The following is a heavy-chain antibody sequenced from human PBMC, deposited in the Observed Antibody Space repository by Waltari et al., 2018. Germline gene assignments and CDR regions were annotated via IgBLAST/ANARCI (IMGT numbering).Heavy chain of an antibody. D-gene: IGHD6-13*01. CDR2: IYYSGST. CDR1: GGSISSSSYY. J-gene: IGHJ4*02. CDR3: ARDPGYSSSSPPY. V-gene: IGHV4-39*07. Sequence: QLQLQESGPGLVKPSETLSLTCTVSGGSISSSSYYWGWLRQPPGKGLGWIWSIYYSGSTYYNPSLKSRVTISVDTSKNQFSLKLSSVTAADTAVYYCARDPGYSSSSPPYWGQGTLVTVSS.